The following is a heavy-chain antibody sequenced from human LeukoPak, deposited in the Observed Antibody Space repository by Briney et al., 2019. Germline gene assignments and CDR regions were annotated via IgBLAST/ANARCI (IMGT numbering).Heavy chain of an antibody. D-gene: IGHD3-22*01. J-gene: IGHJ4*02. V-gene: IGHV3-30*04. CDR3: ARDSPLLNYDSSGYSYYFDY. Sequence: PGGSLRLSCAASRFTFSSYAMHWVRQAPGKGLEWVAVISYDGSNKYYADSVKGRFTISRDNSKNTLYLQMNSLRAEDTAVYYCARDSPLLNYDSSGYSYYFDYWGQGTLVTVSS. CDR2: ISYDGSNK. CDR1: RFTFSSYA.